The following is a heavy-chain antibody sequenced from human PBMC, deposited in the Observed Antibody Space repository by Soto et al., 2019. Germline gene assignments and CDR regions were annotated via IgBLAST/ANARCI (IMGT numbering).Heavy chain of an antibody. J-gene: IGHJ6*02. V-gene: IGHV3-23*01. CDR1: GFTFSSYA. D-gene: IGHD3-9*01. CDR3: ANTPSSVWFALSYYGMDV. Sequence: GGSLRLSCAASGFTFSSYAMSWVRQAPGKGLEWVSVISGNGGSTYYADAVKGRFTITRDNSKNTLYLQMNSLRAEDTAVYYCANTPSSVWFALSYYGMDVWGQGTTVTVSS. CDR2: ISGNGGST.